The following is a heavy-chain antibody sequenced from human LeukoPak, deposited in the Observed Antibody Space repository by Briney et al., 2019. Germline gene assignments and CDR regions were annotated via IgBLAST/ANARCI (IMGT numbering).Heavy chain of an antibody. CDR2: IIPIFGTA. CDR1: GGTFSSYA. Sequence: SVKVSCKASGGTFSSYAISWVRQAPGQGLERMGRIIPIFGTANYAQKFQGRVTITTDESTSTAYMELSSLRSEDTAVYYCARGRSGSEPNWGQGTLVTVSS. V-gene: IGHV1-69*05. CDR3: ARGRSGSEPN. J-gene: IGHJ4*02. D-gene: IGHD2-15*01.